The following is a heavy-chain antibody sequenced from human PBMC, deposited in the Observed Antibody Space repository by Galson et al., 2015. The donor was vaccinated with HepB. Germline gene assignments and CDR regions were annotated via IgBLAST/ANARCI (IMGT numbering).Heavy chain of an antibody. CDR2: INHSGST. Sequence: ETLSLTCAVYGGSFSGYYWSWIRQPPGKGLEWIGEINHSGSTNYNPSLKSRVTISVDTSKNQFSLKLSSVTAADTAVYYCARGNEEMATIEVAFDIWGQGTMVTVSS. V-gene: IGHV4-34*01. D-gene: IGHD5-24*01. J-gene: IGHJ3*02. CDR1: GGSFSGYY. CDR3: ARGNEEMATIEVAFDI.